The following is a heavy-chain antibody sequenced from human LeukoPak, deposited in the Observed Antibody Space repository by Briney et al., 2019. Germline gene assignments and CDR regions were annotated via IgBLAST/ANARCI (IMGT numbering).Heavy chain of an antibody. Sequence: SETLSLTCTVSGGSISNYFWSWIRQPPGKGLECIGYIYYSDSTNYNPSLKSRVTVSVDTSKNQFSLKLSSVTAADTAVYYCTRNSGIIFGFRYFDLWGRGTLVTVSS. CDR1: GGSISNYF. CDR3: TRNSGIIFGFRYFDL. D-gene: IGHD3/OR15-3a*01. J-gene: IGHJ2*01. CDR2: IYYSDST. V-gene: IGHV4-59*12.